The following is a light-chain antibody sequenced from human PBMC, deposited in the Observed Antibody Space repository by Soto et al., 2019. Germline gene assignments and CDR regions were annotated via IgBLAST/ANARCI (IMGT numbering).Light chain of an antibody. CDR1: QSISSY. J-gene: IGKJ1*01. CDR3: QLSFSTPQT. Sequence: DIQMTQSPSSLSASVGDRVTITCRASQSISSYLNWYQQKPGKAPKLLIYAASSLQSGVPSRFSGSGAATHFTLTFGSLQPEEFATYYCQLSFSTPQTFGQGTKVEIK. CDR2: AAS. V-gene: IGKV1-39*01.